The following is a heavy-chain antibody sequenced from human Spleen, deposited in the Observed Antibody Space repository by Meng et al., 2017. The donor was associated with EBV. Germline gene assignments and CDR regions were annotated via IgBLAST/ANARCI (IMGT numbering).Heavy chain of an antibody. CDR2: VHYTGST. D-gene: IGHD6-19*01. Sequence: PLAEAGPGQVKPSEHISRPSTAAGDPRRGFSYWGWISKPPGRGLERIGSVHYTGSTYYSPSLKSRVTVSVDTSKNQFSLRLTSVTAADTAVYYCARPFPSWQSPRLDPFGAWGQGTLVTVFS. CDR1: GDPRRGFSY. J-gene: IGHJ5*02. CDR3: ARPFPSWQSPRLDPFGA. V-gene: IGHV4-39*01.